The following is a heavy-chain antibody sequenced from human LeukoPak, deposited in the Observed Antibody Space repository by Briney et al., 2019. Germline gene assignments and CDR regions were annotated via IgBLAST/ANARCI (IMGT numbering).Heavy chain of an antibody. Sequence: GASVMVSCKASGYTFTSYWIQWVRQAPGQGLEWMGLINPDGGSTAYAHRFQGRVTMTRDTSTSTVYMDFSSLRSEDTALYYCARAPRNSSTMLDYWGQGTLVTVSS. CDR1: GYTFTSYW. D-gene: IGHD6-13*01. CDR2: INPDGGST. V-gene: IGHV1-46*01. J-gene: IGHJ4*02. CDR3: ARAPRNSSTMLDY.